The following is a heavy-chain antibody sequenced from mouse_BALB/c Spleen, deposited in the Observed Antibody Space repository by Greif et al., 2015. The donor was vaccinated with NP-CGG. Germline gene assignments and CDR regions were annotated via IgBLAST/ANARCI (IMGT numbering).Heavy chain of an antibody. D-gene: IGHD1-1*02. CDR3: APGGGPRGFAY. V-gene: IGHV14-3*02. CDR1: GFNIKDTY. J-gene: IGHJ3*01. CDR2: IDPANGNT. Sequence: EVKLMESGAELVKPGASVKLSCTASGFNIKDTYMHWVKQRPEQGLGWIGRIDPANGNTKYDPKFQGKATITADTSSNTAYLQLSSLTSEDTAVYYCAPGGGPRGFAYWGQGTLVTVSA.